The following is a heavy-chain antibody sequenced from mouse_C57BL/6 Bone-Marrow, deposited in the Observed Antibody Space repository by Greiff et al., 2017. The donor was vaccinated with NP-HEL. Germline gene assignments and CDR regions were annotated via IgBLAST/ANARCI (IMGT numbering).Heavy chain of an antibody. CDR2: INPYNGGT. CDR3: ARERITTVVAGDYAMDY. CDR1: GYTFTDYY. D-gene: IGHD1-1*01. J-gene: IGHJ4*01. Sequence: EVQLVESGPVLVKPGASVKMSCKASGYTFTDYYMNWVKQSHGKSLEWIGVINPYNGGTSYNQKFKGKATLTVDKSSSTAYMELNSLTSEDSAVYYCARERITTVVAGDYAMDYWGQGTSVTVSS. V-gene: IGHV1-19*01.